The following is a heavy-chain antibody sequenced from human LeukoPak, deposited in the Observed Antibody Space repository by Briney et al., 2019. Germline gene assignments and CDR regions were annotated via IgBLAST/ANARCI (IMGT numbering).Heavy chain of an antibody. J-gene: IGHJ6*03. CDR1: GFTFDDYG. D-gene: IGHD2-21*01. CDR2: INWNGGST. CDR3: AREVGNPIYYYYYYYRDV. V-gene: IGHV3-20*04. Sequence: GGSLRLSCAASGFTFDDYGMSWVRQAPGKGLEWVSGINWNGGSTGYADSVEGRFTISRDNAKNSLYLQMNSLRAEDTALYYCAREVGNPIYYYYYYYRDVWGKGTTVTVSS.